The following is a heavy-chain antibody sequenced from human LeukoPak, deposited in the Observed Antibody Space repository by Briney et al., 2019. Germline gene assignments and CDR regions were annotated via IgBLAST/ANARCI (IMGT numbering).Heavy chain of an antibody. D-gene: IGHD1-1*01. CDR1: GFTFSSYG. Sequence: GGSLRLSCAASGFTFSSYGMHWVRQAPGKGLEGGAFIRYDGSNKYYADSVKGRFTISRDNSKNTLYLQMNREREEETGGYYCAKGPGHWNDAFDYWGQGTLVTVSS. J-gene: IGHJ4*02. CDR2: IRYDGSNK. CDR3: AKGPGHWNDAFDY. V-gene: IGHV3-30*02.